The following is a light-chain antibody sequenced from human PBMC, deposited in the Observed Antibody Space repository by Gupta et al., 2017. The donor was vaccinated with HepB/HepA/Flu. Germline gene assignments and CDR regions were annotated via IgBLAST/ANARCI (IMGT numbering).Light chain of an antibody. Sequence: DIVMTQSPDSLAVSLGERATINCRSSQSVLSSSNNKNYLAWYQQKPGQPPNLLIYWASTRESGVPDRFSGSGYGTDFTLTISNRQAEDVAVYYCQQYYSSPPWTFGQGTKVEIK. CDR2: WAS. CDR3: QQYYSSPPWT. J-gene: IGKJ1*01. V-gene: IGKV4-1*01. CDR1: QSVLSSSNNKNY.